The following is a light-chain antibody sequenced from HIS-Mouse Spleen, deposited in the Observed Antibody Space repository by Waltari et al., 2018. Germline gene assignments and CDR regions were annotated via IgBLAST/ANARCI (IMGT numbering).Light chain of an antibody. V-gene: IGLV2-23*01. Sequence: QSALTQPASVSGSPGQSITIPCTGTSSDVWRYHLVSWYQQHPGKAPKLMIYEGSKRPSGVSNRFSGSKSGNTASLTISGLQAEDEADYYCCSYAGSSTWVFGGGTKLTVL. CDR2: EGS. J-gene: IGLJ3*02. CDR3: CSYAGSSTWV. CDR1: SSDVWRYHL.